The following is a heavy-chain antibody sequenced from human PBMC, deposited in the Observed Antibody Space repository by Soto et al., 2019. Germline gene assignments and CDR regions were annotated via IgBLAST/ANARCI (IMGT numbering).Heavy chain of an antibody. CDR1: GGSISSSSYY. CDR3: ARDNYDVLTGRKSSFDY. D-gene: IGHD3-9*01. CDR2: IYYSGST. V-gene: IGHV4-39*07. J-gene: IGHJ4*02. Sequence: SETLSLTCTVSGGSISSSSYYWGWIRQPPGKGLEWIGSIYYSGSTYYNPSLKSRVTISVDTSKNQFSLKLNSVTAADTAVYYCARDNYDVLTGRKSSFDYWGQGVLVTVSS.